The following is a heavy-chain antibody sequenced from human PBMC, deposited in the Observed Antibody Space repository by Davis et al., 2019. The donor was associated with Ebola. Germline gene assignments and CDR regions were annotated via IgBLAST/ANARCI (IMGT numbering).Heavy chain of an antibody. CDR2: ISSSGGST. Sequence: PGGSLRLSCSASGFTFSSFAMHWVRQAPGKGLKYVSAISSSGGSTYYADSVKGRFTISRDNSKNTLYLQMNSLRAEDTAVYYCAKDRGIKWDIVVVVAGYFGVWGKGTTVTVSS. CDR3: AKDRGIKWDIVVVVAGYFGV. V-gene: IGHV3-64*04. D-gene: IGHD2-15*01. J-gene: IGHJ6*04. CDR1: GFTFSSFA.